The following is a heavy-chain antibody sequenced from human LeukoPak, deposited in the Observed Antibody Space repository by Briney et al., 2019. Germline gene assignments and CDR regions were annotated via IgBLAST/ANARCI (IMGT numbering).Heavy chain of an antibody. CDR1: GFTFSSYA. CDR3: AKDHDVVVVTATDY. D-gene: IGHD2-21*02. V-gene: IGHV3-23*01. Sequence: GGSLRLSCAASGFTFSSYAMSWVRQAPGKGLEWVSAISGGGGSTYYADSVKGRFTISRDNSKNTLYLQMNSLRAEDTAVYYCAKDHDVVVVTATDYWGQGALVTVSS. CDR2: ISGGGGST. J-gene: IGHJ4*02.